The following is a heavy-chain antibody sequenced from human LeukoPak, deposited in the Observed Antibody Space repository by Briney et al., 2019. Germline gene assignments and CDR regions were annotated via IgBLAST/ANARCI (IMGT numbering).Heavy chain of an antibody. J-gene: IGHJ4*02. CDR2: INPNSGGT. D-gene: IGHD6-13*01. Sequence: ASVNVSCKASGYTFTDYYIHWVRQAPGQGLEWMGWINPNSGGTNSAQNFQGRVTMTRDTSISTVYMELSRLGSDDTAVYYCARGYSSTGDFDYWGQGTLVIVSS. CDR1: GYTFTDYY. V-gene: IGHV1-2*02. CDR3: ARGYSSTGDFDY.